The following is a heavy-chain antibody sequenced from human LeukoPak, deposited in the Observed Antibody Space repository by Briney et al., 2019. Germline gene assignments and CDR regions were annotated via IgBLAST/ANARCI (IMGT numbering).Heavy chain of an antibody. CDR3: VRESVRDYYFDY. J-gene: IGHJ4*02. D-gene: IGHD3-10*02. V-gene: IGHV3-49*04. CDR2: IRSKALYGTS. Sequence: GGSLRLSCTGSGFGFGGYALSWVHQAPGKGLEWVGFIRSKALYGTSEYAASVEGRFTISRGDSNNIAYLQMNSLKTEDTAVYFCVRESVRDYYFDYWGQGILVTVSS. CDR1: GFGFGGYA.